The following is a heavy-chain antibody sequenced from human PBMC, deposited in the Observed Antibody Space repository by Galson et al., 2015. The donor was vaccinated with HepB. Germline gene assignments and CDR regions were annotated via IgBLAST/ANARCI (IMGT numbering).Heavy chain of an antibody. D-gene: IGHD3-16*02. Sequence: PALVKPTQTLTLTCTFSGFSLNTNKLSVGWIRQPPGKALEWLALIYWDDEKHYSPSLRSRVTITKATSKNQVVFTMTNMDPVDTATYYCAHVMITFGGVIGPDAFDIWGKGTTVTVSS. CDR2: IYWDDEK. CDR1: GFSLNTNKLS. V-gene: IGHV2-5*02. J-gene: IGHJ3*02. CDR3: AHVMITFGGVIGPDAFDI.